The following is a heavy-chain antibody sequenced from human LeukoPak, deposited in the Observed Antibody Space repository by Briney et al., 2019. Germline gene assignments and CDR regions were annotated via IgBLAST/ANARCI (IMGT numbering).Heavy chain of an antibody. J-gene: IGHJ4*02. D-gene: IGHD6-13*01. CDR1: GGSISSGGYY. V-gene: IGHV4-31*03. CDR2: IYYSGSI. Sequence: SETLSLTCTVSGGSISSGGYYWSWIRQHPGKGLERIRYIYYSGSICYNPSLKSRVTISVDTSKNQFSLKLSSVTAADTAVYYCAREGIAADYWGQGTLVTVSS. CDR3: AREGIAADY.